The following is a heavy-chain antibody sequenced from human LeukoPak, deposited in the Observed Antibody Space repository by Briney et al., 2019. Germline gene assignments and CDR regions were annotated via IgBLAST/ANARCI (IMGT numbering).Heavy chain of an antibody. Sequence: ASVKVSCKASGYTFTAYYLHWVRQAPGQRLEWMGWINPNSGGTNYAQKFQGRVTMTRDTSISTAYMELSRLRSDDTAVFYCARDVGYCSRTSCFATLDYWGQGTLVTVSS. CDR3: ARDVGYCSRTSCFATLDY. CDR1: GYTFTAYY. D-gene: IGHD2-2*01. V-gene: IGHV1-2*02. J-gene: IGHJ4*02. CDR2: INPNSGGT.